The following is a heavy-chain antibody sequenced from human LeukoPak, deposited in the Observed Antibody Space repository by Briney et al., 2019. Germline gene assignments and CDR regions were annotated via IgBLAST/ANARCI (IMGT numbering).Heavy chain of an antibody. D-gene: IGHD3-10*01. J-gene: IGHJ4*02. CDR3: AKHLLWFGGPFDY. CDR1: GFTFSSYA. CDR2: TSGSGGST. V-gene: IGHV3-23*01. Sequence: GGSLRLSCAASGFTFSSYAMSWVRQAPGKGLEWVSATSGSGGSTYYADSVKGRFTISRDNSKNTLYLQMNSLRAEDTAVYYCAKHLLWFGGPFDYWGQGTLVTVSS.